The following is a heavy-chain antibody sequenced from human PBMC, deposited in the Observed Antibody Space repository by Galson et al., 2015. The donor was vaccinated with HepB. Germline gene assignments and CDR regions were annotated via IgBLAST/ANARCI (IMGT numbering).Heavy chain of an antibody. CDR3: AKGRRVVIATPTDY. V-gene: IGHV3-30*18. D-gene: IGHD2-21*01. J-gene: IGHJ4*02. Sequence: SLRLSCAASGFTFSSYGMHWVRQAPGKGLEWVAVISYDGSNKYYADSVKGRFTISRDNSKNTLYLQMNSLRAEDTAVYYCAKGRRVVIATPTDYWGQGTLVTVSS. CDR1: GFTFSSYG. CDR2: ISYDGSNK.